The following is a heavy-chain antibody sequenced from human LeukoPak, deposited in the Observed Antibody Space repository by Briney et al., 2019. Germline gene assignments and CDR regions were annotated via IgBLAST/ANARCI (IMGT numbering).Heavy chain of an antibody. D-gene: IGHD4-23*01. CDR3: ATLTGGDDAFDI. J-gene: IGHJ3*02. Sequence: GGSLRLSCAASGFTFSNYGMHWVRRAPGKALEWVTFIRYDGSKKYYADSVKGRFTISRDNSDNTVSLQMHSLTAADTAVYYCATLTGGDDAFDIWGQGTMVTVSS. CDR1: GFTFSNYG. CDR2: IRYDGSKK. V-gene: IGHV3-30*02.